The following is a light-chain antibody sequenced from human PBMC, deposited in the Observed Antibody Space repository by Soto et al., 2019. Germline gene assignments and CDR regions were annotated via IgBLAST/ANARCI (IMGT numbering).Light chain of an antibody. J-gene: IGKJ1*01. CDR2: KAS. CDR3: QHYNSYSEA. Sequence: TQSPSTLSGSVGDRVTITCRAGQTISSWLAWYQQKPGKAPKLLIYKASTLKSGVPSRFRGSGSGTEFTLPISRLQPDDFETYYCQHYNSYSEAFGQGTKVDIK. CDR1: QTISSW. V-gene: IGKV1-5*03.